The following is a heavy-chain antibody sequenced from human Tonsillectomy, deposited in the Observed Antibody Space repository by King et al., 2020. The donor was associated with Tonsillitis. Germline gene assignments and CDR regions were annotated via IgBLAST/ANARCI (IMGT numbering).Heavy chain of an antibody. V-gene: IGHV4-34*01. CDR2: INHSGST. Sequence: VQLQQWGAGLLKPSETLSLTCAVYGGSFSGYYCSWIRQPPGKGREWIGEINHSGSTTYNPSLKSRVTISVDTSKNQFSLKLSSVTAADTAVYYCAGGEGKPLDSWGQGTMVTVSS. CDR1: GGSFSGYY. CDR3: AGGEGKPLDS. D-gene: IGHD3-10*01. J-gene: IGHJ4*02.